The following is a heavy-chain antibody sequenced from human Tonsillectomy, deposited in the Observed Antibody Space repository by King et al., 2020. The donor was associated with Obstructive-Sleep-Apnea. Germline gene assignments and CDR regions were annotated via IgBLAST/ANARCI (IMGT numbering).Heavy chain of an antibody. CDR1: GGSISSYY. Sequence: QLQESGPGLVKPSETLSLTCTVSGGSISSYYWSWIRQSPGKGLEWIGYIYYSGSTNYNPSLKSRVTISVDTSKNQFSLKLSSVTAADTAVYYCARAYCTNGVCYKPDAFDIWGQGTMVTVSS. J-gene: IGHJ3*02. CDR3: ARAYCTNGVCYKPDAFDI. V-gene: IGHV4-59*01. D-gene: IGHD2-8*01. CDR2: IYYSGST.